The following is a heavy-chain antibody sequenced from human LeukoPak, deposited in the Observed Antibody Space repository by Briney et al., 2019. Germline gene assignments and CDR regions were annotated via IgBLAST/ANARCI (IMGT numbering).Heavy chain of an antibody. J-gene: IGHJ5*02. Sequence: GGSLRLSCAASGFSLSSYAMNWVRQAPGKGLEWVSYINARSSTIYYADSVKGRFTISRDNAKNSLYLQMNSLRAEDTAVYYCARHGNGPNHRFNWFDPWGQGTLVTVSS. CDR1: GFSLSSYA. CDR2: INARSSTI. CDR3: ARHGNGPNHRFNWFDP. V-gene: IGHV3-48*04. D-gene: IGHD1-14*01.